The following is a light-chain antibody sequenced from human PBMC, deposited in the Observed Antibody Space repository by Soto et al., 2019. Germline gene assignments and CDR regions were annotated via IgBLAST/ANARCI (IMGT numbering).Light chain of an antibody. CDR2: AAS. CDR1: QTISSS. V-gene: IGKV1-39*01. CDR3: QQSYSPLTRT. J-gene: IGKJ1*01. Sequence: DIQMTQSPSSLSASVGDRVTITCRASQTISSSLNWYQQKPGKAPKLLIYAASILQRGGPSRFSGSGSGTDFTLTISSLQTEDFATYYCQQSYSPLTRTFGQGTKVEIK.